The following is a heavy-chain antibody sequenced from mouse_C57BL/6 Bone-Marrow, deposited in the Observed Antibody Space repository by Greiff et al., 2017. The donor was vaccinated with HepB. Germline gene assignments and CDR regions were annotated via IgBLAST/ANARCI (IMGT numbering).Heavy chain of an antibody. CDR1: GYSITSGYY. D-gene: IGHD2-1*01. V-gene: IGHV3-6*01. CDR2: ISYDGSN. J-gene: IGHJ3*01. CDR3: ASLLSQAWFAY. Sequence: EVKLMESGPGLVKPSQSLSLTCSVTGYSITSGYYWNWIRQFPGNKLEWMGYISYDGSNNYNPSLKNRISITRDTSKNQFFLKLNSVTTEDTATYYCASLLSQAWFAYWGQGTLVTVSA.